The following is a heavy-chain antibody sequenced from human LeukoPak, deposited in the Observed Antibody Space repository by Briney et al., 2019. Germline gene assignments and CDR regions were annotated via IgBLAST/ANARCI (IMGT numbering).Heavy chain of an antibody. CDR3: ARDLDYGTGAGAFDI. CDR2: IYYSGST. V-gene: IGHV4-30-4*08. Sequence: SETLSLTCTVSGGSISSGDYYWSWIRQPPGKGLEWIGYIYYSGSTYYNPSLKSRVTISVDTSKNQFSLKLSSVTAADTAVYYCARDLDYGTGAGAFDIWGQGTMVTVSS. J-gene: IGHJ3*02. CDR1: GGSISSGDYY. D-gene: IGHD4/OR15-4a*01.